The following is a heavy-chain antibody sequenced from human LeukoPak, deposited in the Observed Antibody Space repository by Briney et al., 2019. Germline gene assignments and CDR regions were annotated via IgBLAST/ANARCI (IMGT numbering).Heavy chain of an antibody. CDR1: GFTFSSYS. CDR2: VSSSSSTI. Sequence: GGSLRLSCAASGFTFSSYSMNWVRQAPGKGLEWVSYVSSSSSTIYYADSVKGRFTISRDNAKNSLYLQMNSLRAEDTAVYYCARDYDFWSGYYEDYWGQGTLVTVSS. D-gene: IGHD3-3*01. V-gene: IGHV3-48*01. J-gene: IGHJ4*02. CDR3: ARDYDFWSGYYEDY.